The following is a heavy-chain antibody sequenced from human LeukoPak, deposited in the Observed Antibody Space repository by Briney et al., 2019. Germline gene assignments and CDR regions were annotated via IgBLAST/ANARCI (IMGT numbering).Heavy chain of an antibody. V-gene: IGHV3-11*01. CDR3: ARGPYCSSTSCYWAAARPNDY. CDR2: ISSSGDSA. J-gene: IGHJ4*02. D-gene: IGHD2-2*01. Sequence: GGSLRLSCAASGFSFSDYYMSWIRQAPGKGLECVSYISSSGDSAYYADSVKGRFTISRDNAKNSLYLQMNSLRAEDTAVYYCARGPYCSSTSCYWAAARPNDYWGQGTLVTVSS. CDR1: GFSFSDYY.